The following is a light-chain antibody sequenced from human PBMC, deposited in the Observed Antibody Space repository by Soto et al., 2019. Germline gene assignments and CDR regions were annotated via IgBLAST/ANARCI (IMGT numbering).Light chain of an antibody. J-gene: IGLJ1*01. Sequence: QSALTQPPSVSGSPGQSVAISCTGTSSDVGSYNRVSWYQQPPGTAPKVMIYEVSNRPSGVPDRFSGSKYGNTASLTISGLQAEDEADYYCSLYTSSNTYVFGTGTKVTVL. CDR2: EVS. V-gene: IGLV2-18*01. CDR3: SLYTSSNTYV. CDR1: SSDVGSYNR.